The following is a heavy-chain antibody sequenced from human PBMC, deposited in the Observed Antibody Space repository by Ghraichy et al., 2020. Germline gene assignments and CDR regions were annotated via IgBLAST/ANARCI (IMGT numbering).Heavy chain of an antibody. CDR1: GYTFTTYS. J-gene: IGHJ4*02. V-gene: IGHV1-46*01. CDR2: INPSGGST. D-gene: IGHD4-17*01. CDR3: ATARAPDYGDLFDY. Sequence: ASVKVSCRTSGYTFTTYSMQWVRQAPGQGLEWMGIINPSGGSTTYAQNFQGRVSMTWDTSTSTVYMDLSSLRSEDTAVYYCATARAPDYGDLFDYWGQGTLVTVSS.